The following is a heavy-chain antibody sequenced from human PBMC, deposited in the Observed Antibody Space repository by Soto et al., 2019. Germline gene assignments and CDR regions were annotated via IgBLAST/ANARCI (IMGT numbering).Heavy chain of an antibody. CDR1: GYTFTSYA. D-gene: IGHD3-10*01. CDR3: ARSGPPAGS. V-gene: IGHV1-18*01. J-gene: IGHJ5*02. CDR2: ISAYNGNT. Sequence: QVQLVQSGAEVKKPGASVKVSCKASGYTFTSYAISWVRQAPGQGLEWMGWISAYNGNTNYARKPQGRVTMTTDTSTPTAYMELRSLSYDGTAGYYRARSGPPAGSWGQGTLVTVSS.